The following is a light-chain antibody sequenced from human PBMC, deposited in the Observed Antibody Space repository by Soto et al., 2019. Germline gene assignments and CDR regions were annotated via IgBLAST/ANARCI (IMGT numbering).Light chain of an antibody. CDR3: TSFTTSNTIV. J-gene: IGLJ1*01. V-gene: IGLV2-14*03. CDR2: DVS. CDR1: SNDVGHFNY. Sequence: QSVLAQPASVSGSPGQSITISCTGTSNDVGHFNYVSWFQQHPGKAPKLLIFDVSNWPPGVSDRFSGSKSGNTASLTISGLQPEDEADYYCTSFTTSNTIVFGSGTKVTVL.